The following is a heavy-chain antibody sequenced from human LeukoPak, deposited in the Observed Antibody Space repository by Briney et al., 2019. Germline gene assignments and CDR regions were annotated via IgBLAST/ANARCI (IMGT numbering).Heavy chain of an antibody. CDR2: IYTSGST. J-gene: IGHJ4*02. D-gene: IGHD3-10*01. V-gene: IGHV4-61*02. CDR1: GGSISSGSYY. Sequence: SQTLSLTCTVSGGSISSGSYYWSWIRQPAGKGLEWIGRIYTSGSTNYNPSLKSRVTISVDTSKNQFSLKLSSVTAADTAVYYCARAHHLWFGELSTHFDYWGQGTLVTVSS. CDR3: ARAHHLWFGELSTHFDY.